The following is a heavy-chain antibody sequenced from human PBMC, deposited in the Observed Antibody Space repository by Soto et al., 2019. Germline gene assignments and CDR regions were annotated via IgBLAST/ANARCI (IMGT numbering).Heavy chain of an antibody. CDR3: ARYCSGGSCYRPSYQFDY. D-gene: IGHD2-15*01. CDR1: GYSFTSYW. CDR2: IYPGDSDT. Sequence: PGESLRISCKGSGYSFTSYWIGWVRQMPGKGLELMGIIYPGDSDTKYSPSFQGQVTISADKSINTAYLQWTSLKASDTAMYYCARYCSGGSCYRPSYQFDYRGQVTLVTVSS. J-gene: IGHJ4*02. V-gene: IGHV5-51*01.